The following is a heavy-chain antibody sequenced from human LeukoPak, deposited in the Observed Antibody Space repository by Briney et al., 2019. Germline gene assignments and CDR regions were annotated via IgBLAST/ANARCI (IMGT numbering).Heavy chain of an antibody. CDR3: ARELGTYYYDSSGPDY. J-gene: IGHJ4*02. CDR1: GYTFTDYY. V-gene: IGHV1-2*02. CDR2: INPHSGAT. D-gene: IGHD3-22*01. Sequence: EASVKVSCKASGYTFTDYYIHWVRQAPGQGLEWMGWINPHSGATNYAQKFQGRVTMTRDTSISTAYMELSRLRSDDTAVYYCARELGTYYYDSSGPDYWGQGTLVTVSS.